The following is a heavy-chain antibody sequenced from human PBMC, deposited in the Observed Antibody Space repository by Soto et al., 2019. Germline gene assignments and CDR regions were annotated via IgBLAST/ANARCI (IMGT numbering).Heavy chain of an antibody. CDR3: ATLQTTVTTDRVYAFDI. J-gene: IGHJ3*02. Sequence: QVQLVESGGGVVQPGRSLRLSCAASGFTFSSYGMHWVRQAPGKGLEWVAVISYDGSNKYYADSVKGRFTISRDNSKNTLYLQMNSLRAEDTAVYYCATLQTTVTTDRVYAFDIWGQGTMVTVSS. D-gene: IGHD4-17*01. CDR2: ISYDGSNK. V-gene: IGHV3-30*03. CDR1: GFTFSSYG.